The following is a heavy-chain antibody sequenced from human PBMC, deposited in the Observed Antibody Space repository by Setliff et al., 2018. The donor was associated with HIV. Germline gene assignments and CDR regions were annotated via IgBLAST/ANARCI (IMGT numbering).Heavy chain of an antibody. J-gene: IGHJ4*02. V-gene: IGHV3-30*01. D-gene: IGHD3-3*01. CDR3: ATARIPTGGVSTSLDY. CDR1: GFSFDDYA. CDR2: ISYDGSRT. Sequence: PGGSLRLSCTASGFSFDDYALTWVRQAPGKGLEWVSVISYDGSRTYYADSVKGRFAISRDNSKNTVYLELNSLKPEDTAEYYCATARIPTGGVSTSLDYWGQGTLVTVSS.